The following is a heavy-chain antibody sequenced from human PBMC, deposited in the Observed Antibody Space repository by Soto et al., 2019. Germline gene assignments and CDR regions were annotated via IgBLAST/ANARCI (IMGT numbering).Heavy chain of an antibody. CDR3: ARDQGNHYYYYGMDV. Sequence: SETLSLTCTVSGGSISSYYWSWIRQPPGKGLEWIGYIDYSGSTNYNPSLKSRVTISVDTSKNQFSLKLSSVTAADTAVYYCARDQGNHYYYYGMDVWGQGTTVTVSS. CDR1: GGSISSYY. J-gene: IGHJ6*02. CDR2: IDYSGST. V-gene: IGHV4-59*01.